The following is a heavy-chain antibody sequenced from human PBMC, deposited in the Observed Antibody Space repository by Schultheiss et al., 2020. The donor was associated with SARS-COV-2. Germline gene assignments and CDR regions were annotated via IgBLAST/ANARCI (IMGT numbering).Heavy chain of an antibody. V-gene: IGHV3-30*18. CDR3: AKLGYGMDV. Sequence: GSLRLSCAASGFTFSSYGMHWVRQAPGKGLEWVAVISYDGSNKYYADSVKGRFTISRDNSKNTLYLQMNSLRAEDTAVYYCAKLGYGMDVWGQGTTVTVSS. CDR1: GFTFSSYG. CDR2: ISYDGSNK. J-gene: IGHJ6*02. D-gene: IGHD7-27*01.